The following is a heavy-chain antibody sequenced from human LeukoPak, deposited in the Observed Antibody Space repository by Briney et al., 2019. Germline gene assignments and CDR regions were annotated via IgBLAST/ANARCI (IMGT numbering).Heavy chain of an antibody. J-gene: IGHJ4*02. V-gene: IGHV1-2*02. D-gene: IGHD3-9*01. CDR2: INPNSGGT. CDR3: ARDQRRYFVWLEEVDH. Sequence: ASVKVSCKASGYTFTGYYMHWVRQAPGQGLEWMGWINPNSGGTNYAQKFQGRVTMTRDTSISTAYMELSRLRSDDTAVYYCARDQRRYFVWLEEVDHWGQGTLVTVSS. CDR1: GYTFTGYY.